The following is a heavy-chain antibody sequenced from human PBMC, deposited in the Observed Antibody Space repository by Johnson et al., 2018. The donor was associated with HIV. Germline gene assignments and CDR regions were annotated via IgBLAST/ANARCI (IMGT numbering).Heavy chain of an antibody. J-gene: IGHJ3*02. Sequence: QMLLVESGGGVVQPGRSLRLSCAASGFTFSSYAMHWVRQAPGKGLEWVAVISYDGSNKYYADSVKGRFTISRDNSKNTLYLQMNSLRAEDTALYYCARGAYYYDSSGGNDAFDIWGRGTMVTVSS. CDR1: GFTFSSYA. CDR2: ISYDGSNK. D-gene: IGHD3-22*01. CDR3: ARGAYYYDSSGGNDAFDI. V-gene: IGHV3-30-3*01.